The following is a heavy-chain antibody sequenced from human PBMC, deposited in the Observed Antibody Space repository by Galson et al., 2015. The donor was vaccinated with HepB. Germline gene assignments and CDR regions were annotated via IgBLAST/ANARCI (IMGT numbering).Heavy chain of an antibody. CDR2: ISAGNAKT. D-gene: IGHD1-14*01. CDR3: ARALTNTGADDGLDV. V-gene: IGHV1-3*01. Sequence: SVKVSCKASGCTFTSYVMHWVRQAPGQRLEWMGWISAGNAKTKYSQKPQGRVTITRDTSASTAYMELSSLRSEDTAVYYCARALTNTGADDGLDVWGQGTTVTVSS. CDR1: GCTFTSYV. J-gene: IGHJ6*02.